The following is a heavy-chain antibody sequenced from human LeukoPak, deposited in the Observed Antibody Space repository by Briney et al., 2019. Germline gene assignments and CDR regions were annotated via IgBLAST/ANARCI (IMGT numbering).Heavy chain of an antibody. CDR2: ISYDGSNK. D-gene: IGHD3-10*01. V-gene: IGHV3-30*18. J-gene: IGHJ4*02. CDR1: GFTFSSYG. CDR3: AKDIEYYGSGSKPIFDY. Sequence: GGSLRLSCAASGFTFSSYGMHWVRQAPGKGLEWVAVISYDGSNKYYADSVKGRFTISRDNSKNMLYLQMNSLRAEDTAVYYCAKDIEYYGSGSKPIFDYWGQGTLVTVSS.